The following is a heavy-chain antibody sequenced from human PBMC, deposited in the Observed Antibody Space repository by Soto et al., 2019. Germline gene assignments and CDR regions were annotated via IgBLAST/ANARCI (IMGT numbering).Heavy chain of an antibody. D-gene: IGHD6-13*01. CDR2: FIPFFGSP. Sequence: QVQLVQSGAEVKKPGSSVKVSCKASGGTFSGYAISWVRQAPGQRLEWMGAFIPFFGSPNYAQKFQGRLTITADDSTSTGYMELNSLTSDHTAVYYCARVGQQMDFDHWGQGTLVTVSS. CDR3: ARVGQQMDFDH. V-gene: IGHV1-69*01. J-gene: IGHJ4*02. CDR1: GGTFSGYA.